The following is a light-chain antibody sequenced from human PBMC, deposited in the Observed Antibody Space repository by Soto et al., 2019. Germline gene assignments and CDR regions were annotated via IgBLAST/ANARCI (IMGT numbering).Light chain of an antibody. J-gene: IGKJ1*01. CDR3: QQYNNWPRT. CDR2: GAS. CDR1: QSVSSN. V-gene: IGKV3-15*01. Sequence: EIVMTQSRATLSVSPGERATLSCRASQSVSSNLAWYQQKPGQAPRLLIYGASTRATGIPARFSGSGSGTELTLTISSLQSEDFAVYYCQQYNNWPRTFGQGTKV.